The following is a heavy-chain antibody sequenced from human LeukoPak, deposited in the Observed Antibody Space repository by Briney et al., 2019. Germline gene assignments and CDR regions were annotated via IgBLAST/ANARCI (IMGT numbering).Heavy chain of an antibody. D-gene: IGHD6-19*01. CDR2: FDPEDGET. V-gene: IGHV1-24*01. J-gene: IGHJ4*02. CDR3: ATGRQQWLVREYYFDY. Sequence: ASVKVSCKVSGYTLTELSMHWVRQAPGKGLEWMGGFDPEDGETIYAQKFQGRVTMTEDTSTDTAYMGLSSLRSEDTAVYYCATGRQQWLVREYYFDYWGQGTLVTVSS. CDR1: GYTLTELS.